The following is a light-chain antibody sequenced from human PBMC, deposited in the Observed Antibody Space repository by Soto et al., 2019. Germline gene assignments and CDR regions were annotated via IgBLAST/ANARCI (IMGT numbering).Light chain of an antibody. CDR3: QQDCTSPRT. Sequence: AIQMTQSPSSLSASVGERVTITCRASQGVRNDLAWYQQKPGKAPKLLIYAASSIPSGVPSRFSGSGSDTDFTLTISRLQPEDFATYFCQQDCTSPRTFGQGTQVEIK. CDR1: QGVRND. J-gene: IGKJ1*01. V-gene: IGKV1-6*01. CDR2: AAS.